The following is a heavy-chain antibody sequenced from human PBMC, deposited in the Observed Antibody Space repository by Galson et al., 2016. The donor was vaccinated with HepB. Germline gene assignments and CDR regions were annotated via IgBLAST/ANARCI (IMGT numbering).Heavy chain of an antibody. CDR3: EKPIGGLVTKSDSDYFYGMYV. J-gene: IGHJ6*02. CDR2: IFPGDSDT. Sequence: QSGAEVKKPGESLKISCKGSGYSFTSNWIGWVRQMPGKGLEWMGLIFPGDSDTRYSPSFQGQVSISADKSISTAYLQWSTLKAPDTARYFCEKPIGGLVTKSDSDYFYGMYVWGQGTPVTVSS. CDR1: GYSFTSNW. D-gene: IGHD3-16*01. V-gene: IGHV5-51*01.